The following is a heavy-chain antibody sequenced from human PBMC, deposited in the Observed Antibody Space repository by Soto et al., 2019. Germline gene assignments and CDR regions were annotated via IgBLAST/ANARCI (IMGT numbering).Heavy chain of an antibody. V-gene: IGHV4-39*01. CDR3: ARQNPLNWFDP. CDR1: GGSISGSSYY. Sequence: QLQLQASGPGLVKPSETLSLTCTVSGGSISGSSYYWGWIRQPPGQGLEWIGSISDSESTYYNLSLKSRITMSVDTSKNQFSLKLSSVSAADTAVYYCARQNPLNWFDPWGQGTLVTVSS. J-gene: IGHJ5*02. CDR2: ISDSEST.